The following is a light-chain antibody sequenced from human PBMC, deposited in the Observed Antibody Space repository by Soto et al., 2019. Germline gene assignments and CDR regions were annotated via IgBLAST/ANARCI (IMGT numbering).Light chain of an antibody. CDR1: SSNIGSNY. J-gene: IGLJ2*01. CDR3: AAWDDNLSGYVV. CDR2: RNN. V-gene: IGLV1-47*01. Sequence: QSVLTQPPSASGTPGQRVTISCSGSSSNIGSNYVYWYQQLPGTAPKLLIYRNNQRPSGVPDRFSGSKSGTSASLAISGLRSEDEADYYCAAWDDNLSGYVVFGGGTQLTVL.